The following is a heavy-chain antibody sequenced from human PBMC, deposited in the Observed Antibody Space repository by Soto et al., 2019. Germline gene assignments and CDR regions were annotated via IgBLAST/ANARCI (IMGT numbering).Heavy chain of an antibody. CDR3: ANETSGYEK. D-gene: IGHD5-12*01. V-gene: IGHV3-23*01. Sequence: EVQLLESGGGLVQPGVSLRLSCAASAVTFSNYGMSWVRQAPGKGLEWVSEISSGGSTFYADSVKGRFTIARDNSKSTLYLQMNSLRAEDTAVYYCANETSGYEKWGQGTLVTVSS. CDR2: ISSGGST. CDR1: AVTFSNYG. J-gene: IGHJ4*02.